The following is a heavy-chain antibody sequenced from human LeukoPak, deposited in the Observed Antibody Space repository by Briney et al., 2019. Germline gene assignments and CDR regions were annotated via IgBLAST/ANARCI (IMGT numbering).Heavy chain of an antibody. J-gene: IGHJ4*02. CDR3: ARDRLWFGELTAWYYFDY. V-gene: IGHV3-20*04. D-gene: IGHD3-10*01. CDR1: GFTFDDYG. Sequence: GGSLRLSCAASGFTFDDYGMSWVRQAPGKGLEWVSGINCNGGSTGYADSVKGRFTISRDNAKNSLYLQMNSLRAEDTALYYCARDRLWFGELTAWYYFDYWGQGTLVTVSS. CDR2: INCNGGST.